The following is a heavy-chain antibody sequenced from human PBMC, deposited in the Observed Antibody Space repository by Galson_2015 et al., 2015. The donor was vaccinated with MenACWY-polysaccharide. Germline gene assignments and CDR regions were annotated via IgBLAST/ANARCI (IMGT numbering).Heavy chain of an antibody. CDR1: GFTFSSYS. V-gene: IGHV3-74*01. CDR3: ARGWGRFPENYSFDY. Sequence: SLRLSCAASGFTFSSYSMNWVRQAPGKGLVWVSRINSDGRSPSYVDSVEGRFTISRDNAKNTLYLQMNSLSAEDTAVYYCARGWGRFPENYSFDYWGQGTLGTVSS. CDR2: INSDGRSP. J-gene: IGHJ4*02. D-gene: IGHD2-21*02.